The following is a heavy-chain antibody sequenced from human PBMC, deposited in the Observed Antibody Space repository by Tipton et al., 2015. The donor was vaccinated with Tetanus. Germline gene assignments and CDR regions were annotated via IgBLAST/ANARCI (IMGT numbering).Heavy chain of an antibody. D-gene: IGHD3-22*01. V-gene: IGHV1-46*01. CDR1: GYTFTNYY. CDR3: ARSYDFYDSTGYTDDGMDV. Sequence: QLVQSGAEVKKPGASVKVSCKASGYTFTNYYMHWVRQAPGQGLEWMGVINPSAGTTRYEQKFQCRVIMTRETSTTTVYMELNSLRSGDTAVFYFARSYDFYDSTGYTDDGMDVWGQGTSVTVSS. CDR2: INPSAGTT. J-gene: IGHJ6*02.